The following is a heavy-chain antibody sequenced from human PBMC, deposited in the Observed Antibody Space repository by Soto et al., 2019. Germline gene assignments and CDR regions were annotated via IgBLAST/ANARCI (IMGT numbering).Heavy chain of an antibody. D-gene: IGHD3-10*01. CDR1: GYTFTSYG. V-gene: IGHV1-18*01. CDR2: ISAYNGNT. J-gene: IGHJ5*02. Sequence: ASVKVSCNASGYTFTSYGISWVRQAPGQGLEWMGWISAYNGNTNYAQKLQGRVTMTTDTSTSTAYMELRSPRSDDTAVYYCARWYYGKNWFDPWGQGTLVTVSS. CDR3: ARWYYGKNWFDP.